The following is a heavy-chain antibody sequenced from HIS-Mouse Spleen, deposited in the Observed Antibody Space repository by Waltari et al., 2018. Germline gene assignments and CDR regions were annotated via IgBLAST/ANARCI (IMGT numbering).Heavy chain of an antibody. Sequence: QLQLQESGPGLVKPSETLSLTCTVSGGSISSSSYYWGWIRQPPGKGLEWIGGIYYSWGTYYNPPLKSRVTISVDTSKNQFSLKLSSVTAADTAVYYCAREIPYSSSWYDWYFDLWGRGTLVTVSS. CDR1: GGSISSSSYY. J-gene: IGHJ2*01. V-gene: IGHV4-39*07. CDR3: AREIPYSSSWYDWYFDL. CDR2: IYYSWGT. D-gene: IGHD6-13*01.